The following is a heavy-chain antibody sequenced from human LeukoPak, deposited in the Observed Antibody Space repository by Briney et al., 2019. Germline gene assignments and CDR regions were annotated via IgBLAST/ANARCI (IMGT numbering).Heavy chain of an antibody. CDR2: ISGSGGST. CDR1: GFTFSSYA. D-gene: IGHD6-13*01. J-gene: IGHJ4*02. CDR3: AKSGYSSSWYDLGYYFDY. Sequence: GSLRLSCAASGFTFSSYAMSWVRQAPGKGLEWVSAISGSGGSTYYADSVKGRFTISRDNSKNTLYLQMNSLRAEDTAVYYCAKSGYSSSWYDLGYYFDYWGQGTLVTVSP. V-gene: IGHV3-23*01.